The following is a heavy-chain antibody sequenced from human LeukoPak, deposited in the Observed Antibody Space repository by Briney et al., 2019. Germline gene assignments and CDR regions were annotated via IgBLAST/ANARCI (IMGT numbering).Heavy chain of an antibody. J-gene: IGHJ4*02. CDR1: GLSFSSHA. CDR3: ASRPASETYFAVFDY. CDR2: ITGSGGNT. Sequence: GGSLRLSCVASGLSFSSHAMTWVRQTPGKGLDWVSGITGSGGNTYHADSVKGRFTISRDNSKNTLYLQMNNLRAEDTAVYYCASRPASETYFAVFDYWGRGTLVTVSS. V-gene: IGHV3-23*01. D-gene: IGHD3-10*01.